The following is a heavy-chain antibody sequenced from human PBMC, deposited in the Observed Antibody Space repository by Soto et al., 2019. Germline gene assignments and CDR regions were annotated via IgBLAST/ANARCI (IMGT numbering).Heavy chain of an antibody. D-gene: IGHD2-15*01. V-gene: IGHV3-66*01. CDR3: AREPRYCRGGSCSITGDAYDI. J-gene: IGHJ3*02. CDR1: GFIVSDTY. Sequence: EVQLVESGGGLVQPGGSLRLSCTASGFIVSDTYVKWVRQAPGKGLEWVSVISNRGDTHYADSVRGRFSLSIDISDNTLHLQMNNLRVEDTAVYYCAREPRYCRGGSCSITGDAYDIWGQGTMVTVSS. CDR2: ISNRGDT.